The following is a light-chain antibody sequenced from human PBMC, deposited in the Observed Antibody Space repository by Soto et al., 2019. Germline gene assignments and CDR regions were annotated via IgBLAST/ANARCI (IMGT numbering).Light chain of an antibody. Sequence: ALTQPASVSGSPGQSIAISCTGTSSDVGAYNYVSWYQQHPGKAPKLMIYDVSNRPSGVSNRFSGSKSDNTASLTISGLQAEDEADYYCSSYTSSSTYVFGSGTKLTVL. CDR1: SSDVGAYNY. CDR3: SSYTSSSTYV. J-gene: IGLJ1*01. CDR2: DVS. V-gene: IGLV2-14*01.